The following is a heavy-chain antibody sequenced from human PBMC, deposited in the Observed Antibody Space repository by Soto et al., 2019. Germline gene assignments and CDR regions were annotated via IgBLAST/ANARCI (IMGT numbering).Heavy chain of an antibody. J-gene: IGHJ4*02. Sequence: QVQLQESGPGLVKPSETLSLTCTVSGGSVSSGGYFWNWIRQPPGKGLEWIGYISYSGSTNFNASLKSRVTISLDTSKNQLSLNLSSETAADTAVYYCARGVRSSDYWGQGTLVTVSS. CDR3: ARGVRSSDY. CDR2: ISYSGST. V-gene: IGHV4-61*08. CDR1: GGSVSSGGYF. D-gene: IGHD6-6*01.